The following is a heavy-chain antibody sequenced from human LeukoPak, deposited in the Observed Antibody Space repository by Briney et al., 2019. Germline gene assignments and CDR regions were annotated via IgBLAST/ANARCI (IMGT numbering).Heavy chain of an antibody. CDR3: ARHGRGYYGILTGYLDY. J-gene: IGHJ4*02. V-gene: IGHV4-39*01. CDR2: IYYSGST. D-gene: IGHD3-9*01. CDR1: GASISRSDSY. Sequence: KPSETLSLTCSVSGASISRSDSYWGWIRQPPGKGLAWIGSIYYSGSTYYNPSLKSRVTISVDTSKNQFSLKLSSVTAADTAVYYCARHGRGYYGILTGYLDYWGQGTLVTVSS.